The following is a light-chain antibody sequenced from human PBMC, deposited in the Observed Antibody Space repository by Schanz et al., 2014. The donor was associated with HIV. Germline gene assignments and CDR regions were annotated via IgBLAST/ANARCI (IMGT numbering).Light chain of an antibody. CDR2: EVN. V-gene: IGLV2-8*01. J-gene: IGLJ2*01. CDR3: SPLAADKTLV. CDR1: TSDIGAYNY. Sequence: QSALTQPPSASGSPGHSVTISCTGTTSDIGAYNYVSWYQLHPGRAPKLIIFEVNRRPSGAPNRFSGSKSGNTASLTVSGRLAEDEGDYYCSPLAADKTLVFGGGTKLTV.